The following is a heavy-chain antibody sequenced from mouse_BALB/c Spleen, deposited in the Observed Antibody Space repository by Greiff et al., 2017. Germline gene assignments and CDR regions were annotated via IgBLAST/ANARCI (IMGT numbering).Heavy chain of an antibody. D-gene: IGHD2-1*01. V-gene: IGHV10-1*02. Sequence: EVKLVESGGGLVQPKGSLKLSCAASGFTFNTYAMNWVRQAPGKGLEWVARIRSKSNNYATYYADSVKDRFTISRADSQSILYLQMNNLKTKDTAMYYCVSHVGGNYYYAMDYWGQGTSVTVSS. CDR2: IRSKSNNYAT. CDR1: GFTFNTYA. J-gene: IGHJ4*01. CDR3: VSHVGGNYYYAMDY.